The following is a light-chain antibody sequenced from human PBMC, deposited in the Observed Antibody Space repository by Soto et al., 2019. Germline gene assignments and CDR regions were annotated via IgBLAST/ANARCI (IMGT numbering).Light chain of an antibody. Sequence: QSALTQPASVSGSPGQSITISCTGTSSDVGGHNSVSWYQHHPGKAPKLLIYEVSNRPSGVSNRFTGSKSGNTASLTISGLQAEDESDYYCSSYRSSYTWVFGGGTKLTVL. CDR2: EVS. CDR1: SSDVGGHNS. V-gene: IGLV2-14*01. J-gene: IGLJ3*02. CDR3: SSYRSSYTWV.